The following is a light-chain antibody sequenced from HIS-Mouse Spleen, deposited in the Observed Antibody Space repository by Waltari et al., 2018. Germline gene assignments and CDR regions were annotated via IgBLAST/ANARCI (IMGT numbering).Light chain of an antibody. J-gene: IGLJ2*01. CDR1: SSNIGAGYD. CDR2: GNS. V-gene: IGLV1-40*01. Sequence: QSVLTQPPSVSGAPGPRVTISCPGSSSNIGAGYDVHWYQQLPGTAPKLPTYGNSNRPSGVPDRFSGSKSGTSASLAITGLQAEDEADYYCQSYDSSLSGRGVFGGGTKLTVL. CDR3: QSYDSSLSGRGV.